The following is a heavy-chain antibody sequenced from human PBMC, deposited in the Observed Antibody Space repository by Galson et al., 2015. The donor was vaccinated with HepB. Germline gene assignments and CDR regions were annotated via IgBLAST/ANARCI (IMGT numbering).Heavy chain of an antibody. J-gene: IGHJ6*02. Sequence: SVKVSCKASGGTFSSYAISWVRQAPGQGLEWMGGIIPIFGTANYAQKFQGRVTITADKSTSTAYMELSSLRSEDTAVYYCARVVGGTDSNYYGSYYYYGMDVWGQGTTVTVSS. CDR2: IIPIFGTA. V-gene: IGHV1-69*06. CDR3: ARVVGGTDSNYYGSYYYYGMDV. D-gene: IGHD4-11*01. CDR1: GGTFSSYA.